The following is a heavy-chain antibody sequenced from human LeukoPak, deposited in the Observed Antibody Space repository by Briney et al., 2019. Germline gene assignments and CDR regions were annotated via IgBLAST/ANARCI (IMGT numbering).Heavy chain of an antibody. D-gene: IGHD1-14*01. V-gene: IGHV3-30-3*01. CDR2: ISYDGSNK. J-gene: IGHJ4*02. CDR1: GFTFSSYA. CDR3: ISSNPSFDY. Sequence: GGSLRLSCAASGFTFSSYAMHWVRQAPGKGLEWVAVISYDGSNKYYADSVKGRFTISRDNAKNTLYLQMNSLRAEDTAVYYCISSNPSFDYWGQGTLVTVSS.